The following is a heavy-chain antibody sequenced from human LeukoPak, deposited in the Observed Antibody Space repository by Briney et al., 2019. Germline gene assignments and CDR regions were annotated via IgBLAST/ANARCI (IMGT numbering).Heavy chain of an antibody. D-gene: IGHD4-23*01. CDR2: INSDGSST. Sequence: PGGSLRLSCAASRFTFSTCWMHWVRQAPGKGLVWVSRINSDGSSTGYADSVKGRFTISRDNAKNTLYLQMNSLRAEDTAVYYCARTPFDYGGNPRYQIHAFDIWGQGTMVTVSS. CDR3: ARTPFDYGGNPRYQIHAFDI. V-gene: IGHV3-74*01. CDR1: RFTFSTCW. J-gene: IGHJ3*02.